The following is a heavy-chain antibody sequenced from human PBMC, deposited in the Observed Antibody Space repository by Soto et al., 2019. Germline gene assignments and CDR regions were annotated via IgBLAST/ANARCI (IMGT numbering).Heavy chain of an antibody. CDR1: GFTFSSYG. D-gene: IGHD1-7*01. J-gene: IGHJ3*02. V-gene: IGHV3-30*18. Sequence: WGSLRLPCAASGFTFSSYGMHWVRQAPGKGLEGEAVISYDGSNKYYADSVKGRFAISRDNSKNTLYLQMNSLSAEDTAVYYCANLGDEGFITGATDAFDIWGQGRMVTVSS. CDR3: ANLGDEGFITGATDAFDI. CDR2: ISYDGSNK.